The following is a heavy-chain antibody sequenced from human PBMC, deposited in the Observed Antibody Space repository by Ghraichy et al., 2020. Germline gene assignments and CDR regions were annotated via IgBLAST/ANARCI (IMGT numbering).Heavy chain of an antibody. D-gene: IGHD3-10*01. V-gene: IGHV1-46*01. J-gene: IGHJ4*02. CDR3: AAGSDYYGSGSGFDY. Sequence: VSVKVSCKASGYTFTSYYMHWVRQAPGQGLEWMGIINPSGGSTSYAQKFQGRVTMTRDTSTSTVYMELSSLRSEDTAVYYCAAGSDYYGSGSGFDYWGQGTLVTVSS. CDR2: INPSGGST. CDR1: GYTFTSYY.